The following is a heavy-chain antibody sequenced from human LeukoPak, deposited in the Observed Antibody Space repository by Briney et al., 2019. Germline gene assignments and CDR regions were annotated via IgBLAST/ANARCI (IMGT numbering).Heavy chain of an antibody. Sequence: SVKVSCKASGGTFISYAISWVRQAPGQGLEWMGGIIPIFGTANYAQKFQGRVTITADESTSTAYMELSSLRSEDTAVYYCARASPIYGAYYYYYMDVWGKGTTVTVSS. J-gene: IGHJ6*03. CDR1: GGTFISYA. D-gene: IGHD3-3*01. CDR2: IIPIFGTA. CDR3: ARASPIYGAYYYYYMDV. V-gene: IGHV1-69*13.